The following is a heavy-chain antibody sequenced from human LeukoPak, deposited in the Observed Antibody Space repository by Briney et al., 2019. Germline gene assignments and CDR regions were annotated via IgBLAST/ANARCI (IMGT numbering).Heavy chain of an antibody. Sequence: PSETLSLTCTVSGGAISSSSYYWCWIRQPPGKGLEWIGTIYYSGTTYYNPSLKSRLTTSLDTSKNQFSLKLSSVTAADTAVYYRTSHPRYYYDGGGYYPGWFDPWGQGTLVTVSS. V-gene: IGHV4-39*01. D-gene: IGHD3-22*01. CDR3: TSHPRYYYDGGGYYPGWFDP. CDR2: IYYSGTT. CDR1: GGAISSSSYY. J-gene: IGHJ5*02.